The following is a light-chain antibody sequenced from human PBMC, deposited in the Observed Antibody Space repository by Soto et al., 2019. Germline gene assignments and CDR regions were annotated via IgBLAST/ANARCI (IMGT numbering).Light chain of an antibody. V-gene: IGKV1-5*01. Sequence: DIQLNLSPSTLSASVDERVTITCRASQSISTWLAWYQQEPGKAPKLLVYDATSLESGVSSRFSGSGYGTDFTLSINNLQPDDFATYYCQQYNRLITFGQGTRLAIK. CDR3: QQYNRLIT. CDR2: DAT. CDR1: QSISTW. J-gene: IGKJ5*01.